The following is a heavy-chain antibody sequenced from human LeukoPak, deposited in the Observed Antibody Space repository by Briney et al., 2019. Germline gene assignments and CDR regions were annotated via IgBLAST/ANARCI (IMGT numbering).Heavy chain of an antibody. D-gene: IGHD3-10*01. CDR1: GGSFSGYY. V-gene: IGHV4-34*01. CDR2: INHSGST. Sequence: SETLSLTCAVYGGSFSGYYWSWIRQPPGKGLEWIGEINHSGSTNYNPSLKSRVTISVDTSKNQFSLKLSSVTAADTAVYYCARLPIVQGVIPPYYYMDVWGKGITVTVAS. CDR3: ARLPIVQGVIPPYYYMDV. J-gene: IGHJ6*03.